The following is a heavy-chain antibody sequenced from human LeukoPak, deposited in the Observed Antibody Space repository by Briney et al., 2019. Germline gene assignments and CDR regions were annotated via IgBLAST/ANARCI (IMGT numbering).Heavy chain of an antibody. Sequence: GRSLRLSCAASGFTFSSYGMHWVRQAPGKGLDWVAVISYDGSNKYYADSVKGRFTISRDNSKNTLYLQMNSLRAEDTAVYYCAKGLYSSSWYGIDYWGQGTLVTVSS. CDR1: GFTFSSYG. CDR2: ISYDGSNK. V-gene: IGHV3-30*18. J-gene: IGHJ4*02. D-gene: IGHD6-13*01. CDR3: AKGLYSSSWYGIDY.